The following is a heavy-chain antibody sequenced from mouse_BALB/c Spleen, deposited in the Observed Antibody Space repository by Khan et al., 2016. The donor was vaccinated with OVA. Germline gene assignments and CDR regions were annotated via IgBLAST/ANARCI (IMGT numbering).Heavy chain of an antibody. CDR1: GYTLTTYW. CDR2: IHPSTGYT. CDR3: ARRGLYGLFAD. J-gene: IGHJ3*01. V-gene: IGHV1-7*01. Sequence: QVQLKQSGAELAKPGASVKMSCTPSGYTLTTYWIHWIKQRPGQGLEWIGYIHPSTGYTEYNKNFKDKATLTADESSSTATMQLTRLTSADSVVYFCARRGLYGLFADCGQGDFGHCLC. D-gene: IGHD2-10*02.